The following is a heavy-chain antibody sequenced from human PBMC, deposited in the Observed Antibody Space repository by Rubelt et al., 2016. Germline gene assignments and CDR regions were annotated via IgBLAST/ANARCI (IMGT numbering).Heavy chain of an antibody. CDR3: ARDLSLGWFDP. CDR2: IYYSGST. Sequence: QLQLQESGPGLVKPSETLSLTCTVSGGSISSSSYYWGWIRQPPGKGLEWIGYIYYSGSTYYNPSLKSRFTISVEPSKNQFSLKLSSVTAADTAVYYCARDLSLGWFDPWGQGTLVTVSS. J-gene: IGHJ5*02. V-gene: IGHV4-31*03. CDR1: GGSISSSSYY. D-gene: IGHD2/OR15-2a*01.